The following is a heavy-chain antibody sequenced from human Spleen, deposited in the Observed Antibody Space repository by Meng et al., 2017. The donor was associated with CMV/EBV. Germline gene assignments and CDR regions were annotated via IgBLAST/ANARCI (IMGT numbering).Heavy chain of an antibody. CDR1: GFTFSSYA. D-gene: IGHD2-2*01. J-gene: IGHJ4*02. Sequence: GGSLRLSCAASGFTFSSYAMHWVRQAPGKGLEWVAVISYDGSNKYYADSVKGRFTISRDNSKNTLYLQMNSLRAEDTAVYYCAKAVPAAMVFDYWGQGTLVTVSS. V-gene: IGHV3-30-3*01. CDR3: AKAVPAAMVFDY. CDR2: ISYDGSNK.